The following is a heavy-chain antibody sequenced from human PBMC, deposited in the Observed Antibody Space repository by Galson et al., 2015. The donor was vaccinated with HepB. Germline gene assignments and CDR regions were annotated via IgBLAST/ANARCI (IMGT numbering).Heavy chain of an antibody. V-gene: IGHV3-30*18. D-gene: IGHD3-16*01. Sequence: SLRLSCAASGFTFSSYGMHWVRQAPGKGLEWVAVISYDGSNKYYADSVKGRFTISRDNSKNTLYLQMNSLRAEDTAVYYCAKGMGVDYWGQGTLVTVSS. J-gene: IGHJ4*02. CDR3: AKGMGVDY. CDR2: ISYDGSNK. CDR1: GFTFSSYG.